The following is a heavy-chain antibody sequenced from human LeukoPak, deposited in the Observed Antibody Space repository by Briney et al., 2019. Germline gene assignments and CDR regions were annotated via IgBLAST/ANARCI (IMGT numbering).Heavy chain of an antibody. CDR3: ARHGGYAYAFDI. Sequence: SETLSLTCTVSGGSSSSSSYYWGWIRQPPGTGLEWIGSIYYSGSTYYNPSLKSRVTISVDTSKNQFSLKLSSVTAADRAVYYCARHGGYAYAFDIWGQGTTVTVSS. CDR2: IYYSGST. J-gene: IGHJ3*02. D-gene: IGHD1-26*01. CDR1: GGSSSSSSYY. V-gene: IGHV4-39*01.